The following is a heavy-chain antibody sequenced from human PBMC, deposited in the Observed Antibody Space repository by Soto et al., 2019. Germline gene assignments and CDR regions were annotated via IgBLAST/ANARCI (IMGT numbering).Heavy chain of an antibody. CDR1: GYTFTSYY. V-gene: IGHV1-46*03. Sequence: ASVKVSCTASGYTFTSYYMHWVRQAPGQGLEWMGIINPSGGSTSYAQKFQGRVTMTRDTSTSTVHMELSSLRSEDTAVYYCASGVAGDNWFDPWGQGTLVTVSS. D-gene: IGHD3-10*01. CDR3: ASGVAGDNWFDP. CDR2: INPSGGST. J-gene: IGHJ5*02.